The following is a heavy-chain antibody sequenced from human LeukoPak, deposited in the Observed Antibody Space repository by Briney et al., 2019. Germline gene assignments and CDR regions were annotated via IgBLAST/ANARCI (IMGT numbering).Heavy chain of an antibody. D-gene: IGHD2/OR15-2a*01. CDR2: INPNSGGT. Sequence: ASVKVSCKASGYTFTDYYIHWVRQAPGQGLEWMGWINPNSGGTNYAQKFQGRVTMTRDTSISTAYMELSRLRSDDTAVYYCARGIVDTNWFDPWGQGTLVTVSS. V-gene: IGHV1-2*02. CDR1: GYTFTDYY. J-gene: IGHJ5*02. CDR3: ARGIVDTNWFDP.